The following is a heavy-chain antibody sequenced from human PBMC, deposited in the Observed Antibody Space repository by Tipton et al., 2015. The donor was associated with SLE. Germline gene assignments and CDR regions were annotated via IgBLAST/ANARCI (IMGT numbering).Heavy chain of an antibody. V-gene: IGHV4-34*01. CDR2: INRSGST. J-gene: IGHJ3*02. CDR3: AREQLVRAFDI. D-gene: IGHD6-6*01. Sequence: TLSLTCAVYGGSFSGYYWSWIRQPPGKGLEWIGEINRSGSTNYNPSLKSRVTISVDTSKNQFSLKLSSVTAADTAVYYCAREQLVRAFDIWGQGTMVTVSS. CDR1: GGSFSGYY.